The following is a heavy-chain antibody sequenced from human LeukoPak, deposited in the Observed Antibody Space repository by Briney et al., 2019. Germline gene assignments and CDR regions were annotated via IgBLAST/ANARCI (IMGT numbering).Heavy chain of an antibody. J-gene: IGHJ3*02. CDR2: ISYSGST. Sequence: SETLSLTCTVAGGSISSYYWSWIRQPPGKGLEWIGYISYSGSTNYNPSLESRVTISIDTSKNQFSLKLRSVTAADTGIYDYARQGYDILTGYIDSFDIWGQGTMVTVSS. CDR3: ARQGYDILTGYIDSFDI. CDR1: GGSISSYY. D-gene: IGHD3-9*01. V-gene: IGHV4-59*08.